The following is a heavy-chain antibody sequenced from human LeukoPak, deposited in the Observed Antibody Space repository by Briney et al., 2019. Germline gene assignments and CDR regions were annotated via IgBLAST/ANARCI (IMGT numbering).Heavy chain of an antibody. Sequence: PGGSLRLSCAASGFSFSSYWMTWVRQAPGKGLEWVANIKPDGSEKYYVDSVKGRFIISRDNAKNSLYLQMNSLRAEDTAVYNCARITYYYDSSGYYYFDYWGQGTLVTVSS. CDR3: ARITYYYDSSGYYYFDY. J-gene: IGHJ4*02. CDR1: GFSFSSYW. D-gene: IGHD3-22*01. CDR2: IKPDGSEK. V-gene: IGHV3-7*01.